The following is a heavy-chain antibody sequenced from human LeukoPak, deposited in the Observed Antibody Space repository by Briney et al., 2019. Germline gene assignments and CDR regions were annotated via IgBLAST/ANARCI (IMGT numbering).Heavy chain of an antibody. J-gene: IGHJ4*02. CDR3: AREILTGVTDY. D-gene: IGHD7-27*01. CDR1: GYTFTGYY. Sequence: GESLKISCKASGYTFTGYYMHWVRQAPGQGLEWMGWINPNSGGTNYAQKFQGRVTMTRDTSISTAYMELSRLRSDDTAVYYCAREILTGVTDYWGQGTLVTVSS. V-gene: IGHV1-2*02. CDR2: INPNSGGT.